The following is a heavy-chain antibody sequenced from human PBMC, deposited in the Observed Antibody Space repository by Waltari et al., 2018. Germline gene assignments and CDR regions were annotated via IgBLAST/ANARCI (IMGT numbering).Heavy chain of an antibody. Sequence: QVQLQESGPGLVKPSQTLSLTCTVSGVSIRSRVYYWSWIRKPPGKGLEWVGYIYYSANTYYNPSLKGRVTISVDTSKNQFSLRLTSVTAADTAVYYCARVIAVTGTGGMDVWGQGTTVTVSS. V-gene: IGHV4-30-4*01. D-gene: IGHD6-19*01. CDR2: IYYSANT. J-gene: IGHJ6*02. CDR1: GVSIRSRVYY. CDR3: ARVIAVTGTGGMDV.